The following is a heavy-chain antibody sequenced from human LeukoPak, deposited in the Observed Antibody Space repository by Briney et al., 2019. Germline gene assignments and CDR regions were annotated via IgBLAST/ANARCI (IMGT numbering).Heavy chain of an antibody. CDR2: INPSGGST. V-gene: IGHV1-46*03. Sequence: ASVKVSCKASGYTFTSDYIHWVRQARGQGLEWMGIINPSGGSTSYAQKFQGRVTITTDESTSTAYMELSSLRSEDTAVYYCAYTERGYSGYGIDYWGQGTLVTVSS. D-gene: IGHD5-12*01. J-gene: IGHJ4*02. CDR1: GYTFTSDY. CDR3: AYTERGYSGYGIDY.